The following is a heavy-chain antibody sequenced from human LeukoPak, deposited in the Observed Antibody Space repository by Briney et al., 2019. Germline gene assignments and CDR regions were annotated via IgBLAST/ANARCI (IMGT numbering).Heavy chain of an antibody. D-gene: IGHD3-3*01. J-gene: IGHJ4*02. CDR1: GFTVSSNY. Sequence: SGGSLRLSCAASGFTVSSNYMSWVRQAPGKGLEWVSIIYSGGSTYYADSVKGRFTISRDNSKNTLYLQMNSLRAEDTAVYYCARADLEWRHLYYFDYWGQGTLVTVSS. V-gene: IGHV3-53*01. CDR2: IYSGGST. CDR3: ARADLEWRHLYYFDY.